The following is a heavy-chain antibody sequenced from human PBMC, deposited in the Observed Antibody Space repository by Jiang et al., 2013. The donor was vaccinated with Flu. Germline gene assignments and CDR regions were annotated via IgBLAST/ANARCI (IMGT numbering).Heavy chain of an antibody. CDR1: GFTFSSYS. CDR2: ISSSSSYT. D-gene: IGHD5-18*01. Sequence: VQLVESGGGLVKPGGSLRLSCAASGFTFSSYSMNWVRQAPGKGLEWVSSISSSSSYTYYADSVKGRFTISRDNAKNSLYLQMNSLRAEDTAVYYCAREEYSYGFGAFDIWGQGTMVTVSS. V-gene: IGHV3-21*01. J-gene: IGHJ3*02. CDR3: AREEYSYGFGAFDI.